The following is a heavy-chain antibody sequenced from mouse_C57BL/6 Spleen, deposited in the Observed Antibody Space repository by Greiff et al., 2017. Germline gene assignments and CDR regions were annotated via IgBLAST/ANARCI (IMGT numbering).Heavy chain of an antibody. CDR1: GYAFSSYW. J-gene: IGHJ4*01. V-gene: IGHV1-80*01. CDR2: IYPGDGDT. D-gene: IGHD1-1*01. Sequence: VKVVESGAELVKPGASVKISCKASGYAFSSYWMNWVKQRPGRGLEWIGQIYPGDGDTNYNGKFKGKATLTADKSSSTAYMQLSSLTSEDFAVXFCARDCSSCVGYDMDYWGQGTTVTVSS. CDR3: ARDCSSCVGYDMDY.